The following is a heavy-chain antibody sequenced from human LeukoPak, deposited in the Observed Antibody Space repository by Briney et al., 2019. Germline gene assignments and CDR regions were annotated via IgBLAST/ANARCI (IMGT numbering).Heavy chain of an antibody. CDR2: INSDETRT. V-gene: IGHV3-74*01. Sequence: GGSLRLSCAASGFTFSSYWMHWVRQAPGKGLVWVSRINSDETRTNFADSVKGRFTISRDNAKNTLYLQMNSLSAEDTAVYYCATGGEQYYDYWGQGTLVTVSS. J-gene: IGHJ4*02. CDR3: ATGGEQYYDY. CDR1: GFTFSSYW. D-gene: IGHD1/OR15-1a*01.